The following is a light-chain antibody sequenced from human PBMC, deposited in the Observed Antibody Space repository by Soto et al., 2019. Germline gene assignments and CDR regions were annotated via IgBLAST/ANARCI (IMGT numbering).Light chain of an antibody. CDR1: SSNIGGNS. J-gene: IGLJ1*01. V-gene: IGLV1-51*01. CDR3: GSWDNSLSAYV. Sequence: QSVLTQPPSVSAAPGQKVTISCSGSSSNIGGNSVSWYQQLPGTAPKVLIYDDNKRPSGIPDRFSGSKSGTSATLGITGFQTGDEADYYCGSWDNSLSAYVFGTGTKVTVL. CDR2: DDN.